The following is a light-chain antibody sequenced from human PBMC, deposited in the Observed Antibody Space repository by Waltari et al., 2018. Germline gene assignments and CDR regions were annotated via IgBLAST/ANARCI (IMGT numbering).Light chain of an antibody. CDR2: AAS. CDR3: QQLNSYPYT. CDR1: QGISSY. J-gene: IGKJ2*01. V-gene: IGKV1-9*01. Sequence: IQLTQSPSSLSASVGDRVTITFRACQGISSYLTWYQQKPGKAPKLLLYAASTLQSGVPSRFSCSGSGTDFTLTISCLQPEDFATYYCQQLNSYPYTFGQGTKLEIK.